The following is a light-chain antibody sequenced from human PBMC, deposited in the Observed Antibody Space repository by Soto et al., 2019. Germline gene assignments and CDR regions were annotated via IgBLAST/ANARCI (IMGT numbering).Light chain of an antibody. CDR3: HQRSNWLDT. CDR2: GAS. CDR1: QSVSSY. J-gene: IGKJ5*01. V-gene: IGKV3-11*01. Sequence: IVLTQSPATLSLSPWERATLSCRASQSVSSYLAWYQQKPGQAPRLLIYGASSRATGIPARFSGSGSGTDFTLTISSLEAEDFAVYYCHQRSNWLDTFGQGTRLEIK.